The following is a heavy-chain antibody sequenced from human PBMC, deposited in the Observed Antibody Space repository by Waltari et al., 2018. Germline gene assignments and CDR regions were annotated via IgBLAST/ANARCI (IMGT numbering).Heavy chain of an antibody. CDR2: SNSDGSST. Sequence: EVQLVESGGGLVQPGGSLRLSCAASGFTYSVYWMHWVRQAPGKGLVWVARSNSDGSSTSYADSVKGRFTISKDNAKNTVYLQMNSLRAEDTALYYCARGARRTTLTMGWWYFDLWGRGTLVTVSS. CDR1: GFTYSVYW. D-gene: IGHD4-17*01. J-gene: IGHJ2*01. CDR3: ARGARRTTLTMGWWYFDL. V-gene: IGHV3-74*01.